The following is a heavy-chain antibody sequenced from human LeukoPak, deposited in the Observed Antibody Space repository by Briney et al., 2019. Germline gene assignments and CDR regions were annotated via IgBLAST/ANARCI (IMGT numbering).Heavy chain of an antibody. D-gene: IGHD3-22*01. Sequence: PSETLSLTCAVYGGSFSSYYWSWMRQPPGKGLEWIGEINHSGSTNYNPSLKSRVTISVDTSKNQFSLKLSSVTAADTAVYYCAYSSAYQQHWGQGTLVTVSS. CDR2: INHSGST. CDR1: GGSFSSYY. J-gene: IGHJ1*01. CDR3: AYSSAYQQH. V-gene: IGHV4-34*01.